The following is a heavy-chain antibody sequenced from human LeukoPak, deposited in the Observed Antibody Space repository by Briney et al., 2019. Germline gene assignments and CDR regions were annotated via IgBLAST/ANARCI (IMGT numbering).Heavy chain of an antibody. D-gene: IGHD3-10*01. CDR1: GFTFSSYE. Sequence: GGSQRLSCAASGFTFSSYEMNWVRQAPGKGLEWVSYISSSGSTIYYADSVKGRFTISRDNAKNSLYLQMNSLRAEDTAVYYCARVGYYGLGTDYWGQGTLVTVSS. V-gene: IGHV3-48*03. J-gene: IGHJ4*02. CDR3: ARVGYYGLGTDY. CDR2: ISSSGSTI.